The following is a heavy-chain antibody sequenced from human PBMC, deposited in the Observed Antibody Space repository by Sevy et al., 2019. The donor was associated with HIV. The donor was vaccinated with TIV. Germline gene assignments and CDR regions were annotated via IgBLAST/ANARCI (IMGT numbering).Heavy chain of an antibody. Sequence: GGSVRLSCVASGFSFSSYAMAWVRQTPGKGLEWVSAITVSGSRTYYADSVKGRFTISRDNSQNILYLQMDSLRVEDTASYYCAKDTPFFYYASGNYYFEGIFDHWGQGALVTVSS. CDR1: GFSFSSYA. CDR2: ITVSGSRT. D-gene: IGHD3-10*01. J-gene: IGHJ4*02. CDR3: AKDTPFFYYASGNYYFEGIFDH. V-gene: IGHV3-23*01.